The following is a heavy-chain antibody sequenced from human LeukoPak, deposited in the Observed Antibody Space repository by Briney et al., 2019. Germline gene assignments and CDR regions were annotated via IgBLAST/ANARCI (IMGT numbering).Heavy chain of an antibody. J-gene: IGHJ4*02. CDR2: IHHSGST. CDR1: GGSISSYY. CDR3: ATNTGSYFAWFDY. D-gene: IGHD1-26*01. V-gene: IGHV4-59*03. Sequence: SETLSLTCTVSGGSISSYYWNWIRQSPGKGLEWIGYIHHSGSTKYNPSLQSRVTMSMDTSKNQVSLKLSSVSAADSAVYSCATNTGSYFAWFDYWGQGTLVTVSS.